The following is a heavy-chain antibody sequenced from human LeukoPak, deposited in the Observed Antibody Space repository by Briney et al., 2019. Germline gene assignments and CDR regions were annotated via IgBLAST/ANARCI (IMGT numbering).Heavy chain of an antibody. J-gene: IGHJ4*02. CDR3: ARGPLGRGYVYYFDY. D-gene: IGHD3-16*01. CDR1: GYTFTSYY. V-gene: IGHV1-46*01. Sequence: ASVKVSCKASGYTFTSYYMHWVRQAPGQGPEWMGIINPSGGSTSYAQKFQGRVTMTRDTSTSTVYMELSSLRSEDTAVYYCARGPLGRGYVYYFDYWGQGTLVTVSS. CDR2: INPSGGST.